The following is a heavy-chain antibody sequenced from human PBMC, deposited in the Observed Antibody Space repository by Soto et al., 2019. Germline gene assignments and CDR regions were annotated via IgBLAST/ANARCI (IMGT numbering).Heavy chain of an antibody. Sequence: QVQLVESGGGVVQPGGSLRLSCAASGFTFSTYAMQWVRQAPGKGLEWVAVVSSEGGTQFYADSVKGRFTISSDDSKNILYLQMDSLRSEDTAVYYCAKDQGRIVTATRELDYWGQGTLVTVSS. CDR2: VSSEGGTQ. CDR3: AKDQGRIVTATRELDY. CDR1: GFTFSTYA. J-gene: IGHJ4*02. D-gene: IGHD1-26*01. V-gene: IGHV3-30-3*01.